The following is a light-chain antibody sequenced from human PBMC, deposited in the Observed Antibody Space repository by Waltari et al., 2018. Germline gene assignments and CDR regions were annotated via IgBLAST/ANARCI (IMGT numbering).Light chain of an antibody. V-gene: IGKV2-40*01. CDR1: QSLLDSEDGNTY. Sequence: DIVMTQTPLSLPVTLGEPASISCRSSQSLLDSEDGNTYLEWYLHKPGQSPQLLIYEVSNRASGVPDRFSGSGSDTDFTLKISRVEAEDVGVYDCMQALEVPSFGQGTKVEIK. J-gene: IGKJ2*03. CDR2: EVS. CDR3: MQALEVPS.